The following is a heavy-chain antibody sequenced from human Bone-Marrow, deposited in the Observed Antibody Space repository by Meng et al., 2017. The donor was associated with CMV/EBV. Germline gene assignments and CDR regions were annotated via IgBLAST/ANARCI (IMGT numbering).Heavy chain of an antibody. CDR2: IYYSGST. D-gene: IGHD3-10*01. J-gene: IGHJ4*02. Sequence: SETLSLTCTVSGGSISSSSYYWGWIRQPPGKGLEWIGSIYYSGSTYYNPSLKSRVTISVDTSKNQFSLKLSSVTAADTAVYYCARVPGWHYYGSGSCGRGPDFWGQGTRVTVSS. CDR3: ARVPGWHYYGSGSCGRGPDF. V-gene: IGHV4-39*07. CDR1: GGSISSSSYY.